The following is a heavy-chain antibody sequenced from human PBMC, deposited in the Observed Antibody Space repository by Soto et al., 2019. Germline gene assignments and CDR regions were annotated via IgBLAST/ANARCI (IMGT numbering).Heavy chain of an antibody. V-gene: IGHV1-69*08. J-gene: IGHJ5*02. CDR2: IIPILGIA. CDR1: GGTFSGYT. CDR3: AREYSGYDYNWFDP. Sequence: QVQLVQSGAEVKKPGSSVKVSCKASGGTFSGYTISWVRQAPGQGLEWMGRIIPILGIANYAQKFQGRVTITADKSTSTAYMELSSLRSEDTAVYYCAREYSGYDYNWFDPWGQGTLVTVSS. D-gene: IGHD5-12*01.